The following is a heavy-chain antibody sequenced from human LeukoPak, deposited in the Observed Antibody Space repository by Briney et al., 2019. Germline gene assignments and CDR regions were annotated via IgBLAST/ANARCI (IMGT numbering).Heavy chain of an antibody. Sequence: PGRSLRLSCAASGFTFSSYAMSWVRQAPGKGLEWVSAISGSGGSTYYADSVKGRFTISRDNAKNSLYLQMNSLRAEDTAVYYCALADYDSSGYYIYWGQGTLVTVSS. V-gene: IGHV3-23*01. D-gene: IGHD3-22*01. CDR1: GFTFSSYA. CDR2: ISGSGGST. CDR3: ALADYDSSGYYIY. J-gene: IGHJ4*02.